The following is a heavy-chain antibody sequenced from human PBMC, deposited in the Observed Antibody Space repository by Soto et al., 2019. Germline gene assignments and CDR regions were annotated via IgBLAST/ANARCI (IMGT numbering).Heavy chain of an antibody. J-gene: IGHJ4*02. CDR2: INHSGST. CDR3: ARARGSRTFDY. Sequence: LSLTCAVYGGSFSGYYWSWIRQPPGKGLEWIGEINHSGSTNYNPSLKSRVTISVDTSKNQFSLKLSSVTAADTAVYYCARARGSRTFDYWGQGTLVTVSS. CDR1: GGSFSGYY. V-gene: IGHV4-34*01.